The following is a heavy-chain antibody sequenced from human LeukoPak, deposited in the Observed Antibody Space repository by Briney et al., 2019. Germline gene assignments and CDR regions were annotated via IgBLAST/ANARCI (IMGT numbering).Heavy chain of an antibody. D-gene: IGHD3-16*02. Sequence: GGSLRLSCAASGFTFSSYAMSWVRQAPGKGLEWVSAISGSGGSTYYADSVKGRFTISRDNSKNTLYLQMNSLRAEDTAVYYCATGYVWGSYRPTTAVDYWGQGTLVTVSS. CDR1: GFTFSSYA. J-gene: IGHJ4*02. CDR3: ATGYVWGSYRPTTAVDY. CDR2: ISGSGGST. V-gene: IGHV3-23*01.